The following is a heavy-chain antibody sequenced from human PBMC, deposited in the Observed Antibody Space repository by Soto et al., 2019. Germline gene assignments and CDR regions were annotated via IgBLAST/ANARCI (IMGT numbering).Heavy chain of an antibody. V-gene: IGHV3-30*18. Sequence: QVQLVESGGGVVQPGRSLRLSCAASGFTFSSYGMHWVRQAPGKGLEWVAVISYDGSNKYYADSVKGRFTISRDNSKKSXXLQMNRLRAEDTAVYDCAQDSPVVVTAIGSWYFDLWGRGTLVTVSS. CDR1: GFTFSSYG. CDR3: AQDSPVVVTAIGSWYFDL. D-gene: IGHD2-21*02. CDR2: ISYDGSNK. J-gene: IGHJ2*01.